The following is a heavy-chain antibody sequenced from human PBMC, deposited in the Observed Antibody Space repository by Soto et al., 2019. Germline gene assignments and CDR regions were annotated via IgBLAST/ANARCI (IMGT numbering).Heavy chain of an antibody. V-gene: IGHV3-23*01. CDR1: GFTFSSYA. Sequence: QPVGSLRLSCAASGFTFSSYAMSWVRQAPGKGLEWVSGMSGTGGSPYYADSVKGRFSISRDNSKKTLYLQMNSLRAEDTAIYYCAKDQAAMVSIFDYWGQGALVTVS. D-gene: IGHD5-18*01. CDR3: AKDQAAMVSIFDY. J-gene: IGHJ4*02. CDR2: MSGTGGSP.